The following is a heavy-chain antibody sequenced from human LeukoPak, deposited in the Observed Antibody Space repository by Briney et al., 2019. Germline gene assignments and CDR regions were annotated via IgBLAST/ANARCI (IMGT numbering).Heavy chain of an antibody. Sequence: PSETLSLTCAVYGGSFSGYYWSWIRQPPGKGLEWIGEINHSGSTNYNPPLKSRVTISVDTSKNQFSLKLSSVTAADTAVYYCARLPDYWGQGTLVTVSS. CDR2: INHSGST. CDR1: GGSFSGYY. CDR3: ARLPDY. V-gene: IGHV4-34*01. J-gene: IGHJ4*02.